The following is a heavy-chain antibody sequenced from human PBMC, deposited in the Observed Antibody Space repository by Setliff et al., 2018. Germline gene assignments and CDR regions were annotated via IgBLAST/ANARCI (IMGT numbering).Heavy chain of an antibody. D-gene: IGHD3-10*01. V-gene: IGHV4-59*04. CDR2: MYYSGST. J-gene: IGHJ4*02. CDR1: GASIREYY. Sequence: PSETLSLTCIVSGASIREYYWSWIRQSPGKGLEWIGSMYYSGSTYYNPSLKGRVTLSVGTTKNQFSLKLTSMTAADTAVYFCARHLLVQGTYHFDYWGQGSPVTVS. CDR3: ARHLLVQGTYHFDY.